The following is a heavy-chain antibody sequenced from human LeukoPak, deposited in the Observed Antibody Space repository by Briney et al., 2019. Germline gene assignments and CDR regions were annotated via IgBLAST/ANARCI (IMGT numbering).Heavy chain of an antibody. J-gene: IGHJ3*02. Sequence: PSQTLSLTCTVSGGSISSGGYYWSWLRQHPGRGLEWIGYIYYSGSTYYNPSLKSRVTISVDTSKNQFSLKLSSVTAADTAVYYCARGVVVPAANPIDSGWNDAFDIWGQGTMVTVSS. CDR1: GGSISSGGYY. D-gene: IGHD2-2*01. CDR3: ARGVVVPAANPIDSGWNDAFDI. V-gene: IGHV4-31*03. CDR2: IYYSGST.